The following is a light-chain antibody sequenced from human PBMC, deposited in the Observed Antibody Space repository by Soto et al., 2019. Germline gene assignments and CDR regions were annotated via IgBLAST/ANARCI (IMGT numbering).Light chain of an antibody. CDR1: SSNIGSNT. J-gene: IGLJ2*01. Sequence: QAVVTQPPSASGTPGQRVTISCSGSSSNIGSNTVNWYQQLPGTAPKLLIYSNNQRPSGVPDRFSGSKSGTSASLAISGLQSEDEADYYCAAWDDSLNGPVVFGGGTKLTV. V-gene: IGLV1-44*01. CDR3: AAWDDSLNGPVV. CDR2: SNN.